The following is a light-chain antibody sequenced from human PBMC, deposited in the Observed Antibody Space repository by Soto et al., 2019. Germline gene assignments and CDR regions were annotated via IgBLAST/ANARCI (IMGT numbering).Light chain of an antibody. J-gene: IGLJ1*01. V-gene: IGLV2-14*01. CDR1: TSDVGGYHF. Sequence: QSVLTQPASVSGSPGQSITLSCTGTTSDVGGYHFVSWYQQHPGKAPKLMIYEVTNRPPGVSDRFSGSKSGNTASLTISGLQAEYEADYYCYSYTTTSTYVFGGGTKVIV. CDR2: EVT. CDR3: YSYTTTSTYV.